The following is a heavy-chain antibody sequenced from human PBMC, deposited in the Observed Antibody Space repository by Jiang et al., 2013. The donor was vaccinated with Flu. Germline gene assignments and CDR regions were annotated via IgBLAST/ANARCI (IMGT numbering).Heavy chain of an antibody. CDR3: TTNYGDYFWSSFDF. CDR1: GFIFDNAW. V-gene: IGHV3-15*07. Sequence: VQLVESGGGFVKPGGSLRLSCEASGFIFDNAWMHWVRQAPGKGLEWVGRIKTKIDGGTADYAAPVKGRFIVSRDDSKSTLYLEMNSLKTEDTAVYYCTTNYGDYFWSSFDFWGQGTLVTVSS. J-gene: IGHJ4*02. D-gene: IGHD4-17*01. CDR2: IKTKIDGGTA.